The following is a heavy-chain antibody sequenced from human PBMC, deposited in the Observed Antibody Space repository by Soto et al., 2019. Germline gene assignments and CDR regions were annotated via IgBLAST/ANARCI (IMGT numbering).Heavy chain of an antibody. J-gene: IGHJ3*02. CDR3: SADEYYDSSGYSGAFDI. CDR2: IVVGSGNT. V-gene: IGHV1-58*01. D-gene: IGHD3-22*01. Sequence: SVKVSCKASGFTFTSSAVQWVRQAHGQRLEWIGWIVVGSGNTNYAQKFQERVTITRDMSTSTAYMELSSLRSEDTAVYYCSADEYYDSSGYSGAFDIWGQGTIVPVSS. CDR1: GFTFTSSA.